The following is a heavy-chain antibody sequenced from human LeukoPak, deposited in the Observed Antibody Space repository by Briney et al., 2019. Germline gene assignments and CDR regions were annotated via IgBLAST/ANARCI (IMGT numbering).Heavy chain of an antibody. J-gene: IGHJ4*02. Sequence: GGSLRLSCAASGFTFSSYAMHWVRQAPGKGLEYVSAISSNGGSTYYANSVKGRFTISRDNSENTLYLQMGSLRAEDMAVYYCARESPNCSSTSCYPDYWGQGTLVTVSS. CDR2: ISSNGGST. V-gene: IGHV3-64*01. D-gene: IGHD2-2*01. CDR1: GFTFSSYA. CDR3: ARESPNCSSTSCYPDY.